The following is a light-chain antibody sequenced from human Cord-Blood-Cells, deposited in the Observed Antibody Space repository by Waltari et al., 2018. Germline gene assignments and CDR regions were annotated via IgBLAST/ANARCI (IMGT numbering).Light chain of an antibody. CDR3: SSYAGSNTWV. Sequence: QSALTQPPSVSGSPGQSLPISCTGTSSDVGGYNYVSWYQPHPGKAPKLMIYDVSKRPSGVPDRFSGSKSGNTASLTISGLQAEDEADYYCSSYAGSNTWVFGGGTKLTVL. CDR1: SSDVGGYNY. V-gene: IGLV2-11*01. CDR2: DVS. J-gene: IGLJ3*02.